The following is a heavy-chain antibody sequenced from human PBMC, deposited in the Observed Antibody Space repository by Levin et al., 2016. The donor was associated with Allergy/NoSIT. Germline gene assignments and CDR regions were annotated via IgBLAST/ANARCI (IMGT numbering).Heavy chain of an antibody. Sequence: WVRQAPGQRLEWMGWINAGNGNTKYSQKFQGRVTITRDTSASTAYMELSSLRSEDTAVYYCAREAFSKYGFRDYFDYWGQGTLVTVSS. CDR2: INAGNGNT. J-gene: IGHJ4*02. CDR3: AREAFSKYGFRDYFDY. V-gene: IGHV1-3*01. D-gene: IGHD3-10*01.